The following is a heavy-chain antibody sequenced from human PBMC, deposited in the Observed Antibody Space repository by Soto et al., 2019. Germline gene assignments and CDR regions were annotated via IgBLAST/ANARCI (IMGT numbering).Heavy chain of an antibody. J-gene: IGHJ4*02. CDR3: AGAPAALYSSSWYYFDY. D-gene: IGHD6-13*01. V-gene: IGHV4-59*01. Sequence: QVQLQESGPGLVKPSETLSLTCTVSGGSISSYYWSWIRQPPGKGLEWIGYIYYSGSTNYNPSLKSRVTISVDTSKNHFSLKLSSVTAADTAVYYCAGAPAALYSSSWYYFDYWGQGTLVTVSS. CDR1: GGSISSYY. CDR2: IYYSGST.